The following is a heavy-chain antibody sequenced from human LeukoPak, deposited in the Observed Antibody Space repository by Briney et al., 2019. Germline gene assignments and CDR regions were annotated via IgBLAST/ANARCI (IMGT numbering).Heavy chain of an antibody. CDR2: INPNNGGT. CDR3: ARGPYPYWYFDL. CDR1: GYTFTGYY. D-gene: IGHD2-2*01. Sequence: ASVKVSRKASGYTFTGYYMHWVRQAPGQGLEWMGWINPNNGGTNYAQKFQGRVTMTRDTSISTAYMELSRLRSDDTAVYYCARGPYPYWYFDLWGRGTLVTVSS. V-gene: IGHV1-2*02. J-gene: IGHJ2*01.